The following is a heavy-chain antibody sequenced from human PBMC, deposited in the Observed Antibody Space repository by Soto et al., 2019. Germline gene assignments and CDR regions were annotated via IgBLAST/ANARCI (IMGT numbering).Heavy chain of an antibody. V-gene: IGHV3-7*01. CDR1: GFTFSSYW. CDR3: ARVPSIVVVTAKTYYYYGIDV. D-gene: IGHD2-21*02. CDR2: IKQDGSEK. Sequence: GSLRLSCAASGFTFSSYWMSWVRQAPGKGLEWVANIKQDGSEKYYVDSVKGRFTISRDNAKNSLYLQMNSLRAEDTAVYYCARVPSIVVVTAKTYYYYGIDVWGQGTTVTVSS. J-gene: IGHJ6*02.